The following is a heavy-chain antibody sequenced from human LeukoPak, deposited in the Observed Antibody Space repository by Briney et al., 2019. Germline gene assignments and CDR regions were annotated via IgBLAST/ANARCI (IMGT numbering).Heavy chain of an antibody. CDR3: ARVGATYDAFDI. CDR1: GGSVSSGSYY. D-gene: IGHD1-26*01. Sequence: SETLSLTCTVSGGSVSSGSYYWSWIRQPPGKGLEWIGYIYYSGSTNYNPSLESRVTISVDTSKNQFSLKLSSVTAADTAVYYCARVGATYDAFDIWGQGTMVTVSS. J-gene: IGHJ3*02. CDR2: IYYSGST. V-gene: IGHV4-61*01.